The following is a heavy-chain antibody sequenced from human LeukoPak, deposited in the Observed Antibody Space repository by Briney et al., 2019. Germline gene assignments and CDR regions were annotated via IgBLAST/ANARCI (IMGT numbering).Heavy chain of an antibody. CDR2: IYTSGST. V-gene: IGHV4-61*02. D-gene: IGHD1-7*01. J-gene: IGHJ4*02. CDR1: GGSISSSSYY. Sequence: SETLSLTCTVSGGSISSSSYYWSWIRQPAGKGLEWIGRIYTSGSTNYNPSLKSRVTMSVDTSKNQFSLKLSSVTAADTAVYYCARDYNWNYDPFFDYWGQGTLVTVSS. CDR3: ARDYNWNYDPFFDY.